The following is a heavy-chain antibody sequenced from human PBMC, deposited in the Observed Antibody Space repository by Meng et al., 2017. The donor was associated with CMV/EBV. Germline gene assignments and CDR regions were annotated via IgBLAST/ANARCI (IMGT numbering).Heavy chain of an antibody. V-gene: IGHV4-61*01. CDR2: IYYSGST. D-gene: IGHD3-3*01. Sequence: SESLSLTCTVSGGSVSSGSYYWSWLRQPPGKGLEWFGYIYYSGSTNNNPSLKSRITISVDTSKNQFSLKLSSVTAADTAVYYWASSGGYDFWSGYSYGMDVWGQGTTVTVSS. CDR1: GGSVSSGSYY. J-gene: IGHJ6*02. CDR3: ASSGGYDFWSGYSYGMDV.